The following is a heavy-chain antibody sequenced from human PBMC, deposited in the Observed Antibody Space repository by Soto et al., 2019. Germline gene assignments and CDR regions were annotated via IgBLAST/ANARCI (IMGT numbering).Heavy chain of an antibody. V-gene: IGHV3-11*06. D-gene: IGHD1-1*01. CDR2: ISSTSNYI. J-gene: IGHJ4*02. Sequence: GSLRLSCAASRFTFSDFYMSWIRQAPGKGLEWISYISSTSNYINYADSVKGRFTISRDNAKNSLYLQMNNLRADDTAIYYCAGTGTTGFFDYWGQGTQVTVSS. CDR1: RFTFSDFY. CDR3: AGTGTTGFFDY.